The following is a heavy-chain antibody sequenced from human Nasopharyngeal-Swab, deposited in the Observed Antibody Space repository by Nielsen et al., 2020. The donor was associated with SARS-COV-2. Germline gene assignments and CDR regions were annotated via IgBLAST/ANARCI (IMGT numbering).Heavy chain of an antibody. V-gene: IGHV3-30*18. Sequence: GLERVGVISYDGRNKYYAASVRGRFTISRDNSKNTLYLQMNSLRAEDTAVYYCAKTAGAADYYYYYYMDVWGKGTTVTVSS. CDR2: ISYDGRNK. J-gene: IGHJ6*03. D-gene: IGHD6-13*01. CDR3: AKTAGAADYYYYYYMDV.